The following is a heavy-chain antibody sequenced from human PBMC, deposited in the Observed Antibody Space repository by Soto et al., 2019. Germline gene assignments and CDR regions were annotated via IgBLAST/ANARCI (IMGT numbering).Heavy chain of an antibody. Sequence: GGSLRLSCVASGFTFSTYAMSWVRQAPGKGLEWVSAISDKGGNTYYADSVKGRFTISRDNSKNTLYLQMNSLRAGDTAVYYCARNGIVVRIPWGQGTLVTSPQ. CDR1: GFTFSTYA. CDR2: ISDKGGNT. V-gene: IGHV3-23*01. CDR3: ARNGIVVRIP. D-gene: IGHD1-26*01. J-gene: IGHJ5*02.